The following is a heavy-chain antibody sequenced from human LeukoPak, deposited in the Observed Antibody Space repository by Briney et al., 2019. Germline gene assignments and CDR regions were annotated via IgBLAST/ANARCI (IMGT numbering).Heavy chain of an antibody. Sequence: SQTLSLTCAISGDSVSSINGAWNWIRQSPSRGLEWLGRTYYRSKWYSDYVESMKGRITISPDTSKNQLSLHLDSVTPEDTAVYYCARDLGNTGWYTFDFWGQGTLVTVSS. CDR1: GDSVSSINGA. D-gene: IGHD6-19*01. J-gene: IGHJ4*02. CDR2: TYYRSKWYS. V-gene: IGHV6-1*01. CDR3: ARDLGNTGWYTFDF.